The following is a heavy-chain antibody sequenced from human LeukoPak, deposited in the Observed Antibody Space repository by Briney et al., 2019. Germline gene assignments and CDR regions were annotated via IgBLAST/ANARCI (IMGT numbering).Heavy chain of an antibody. CDR3: AISKDMSGDLDY. CDR1: GGTFSSYA. Sequence: ASVKVSCKASGGTFSSYAISWVRQAPGQGLEWMGRVIPILGIANYAQKFQGRVTITADKSTSTAYMELSSLRSEDTAVYYCAISKDMSGDLDYWGQGTLVTVSS. J-gene: IGHJ4*02. CDR2: VIPILGIA. V-gene: IGHV1-69*04. D-gene: IGHD2-15*01.